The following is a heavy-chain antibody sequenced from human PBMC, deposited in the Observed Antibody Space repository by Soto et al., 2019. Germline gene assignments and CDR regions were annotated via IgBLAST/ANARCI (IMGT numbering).Heavy chain of an antibody. J-gene: IGHJ4*02. CDR3: ARERITGTTPNFDY. Sequence: QVQLVESGGGVVQPGRPLRLSCAASGFTFSSYAMHWVRQAPGKGLEWVAVISYDGSNKYYADSVKGRFTISRDNSKNTLYLQMNSLRAEDTAVYYCARERITGTTPNFDYWGQGTLVTVSS. D-gene: IGHD1-7*01. V-gene: IGHV3-30-3*01. CDR1: GFTFSSYA. CDR2: ISYDGSNK.